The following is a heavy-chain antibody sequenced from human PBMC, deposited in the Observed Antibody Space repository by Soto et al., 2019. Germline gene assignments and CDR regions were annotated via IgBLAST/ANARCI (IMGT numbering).Heavy chain of an antibody. J-gene: IGHJ5*02. D-gene: IGHD3-3*01. V-gene: IGHV2-5*02. Sequence: SGPTLVKPTQTLTLTCTFSGFSLSTSGVGVGWIRQPPGKALEWLALIYWDDDKRYSPSLKGRLTITKDTSKNQVVLTMTNMDPVDTATYYCAHRRIETLFGAAIYGFDPWGQGTLVTVSS. CDR1: GFSLSTSGVG. CDR2: IYWDDDK. CDR3: AHRRIETLFGAAIYGFDP.